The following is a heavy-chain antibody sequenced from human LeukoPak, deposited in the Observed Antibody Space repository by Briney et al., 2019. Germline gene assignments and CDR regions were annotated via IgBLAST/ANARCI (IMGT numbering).Heavy chain of an antibody. D-gene: IGHD3-16*01. CDR3: ARDRGRIFNWFDP. CDR1: GGSISSGGYY. Sequence: SETLSLTCTVSGGSISSGGYYWSWIRQPPGKGLECIGYIYHSGSTYYNPSLKSRVTISVDRSKNQFSLKLSSVTAADTAVYYCARDRGRIFNWFDPWGQGTLVTVSS. CDR2: IYHSGST. J-gene: IGHJ5*02. V-gene: IGHV4-30-2*01.